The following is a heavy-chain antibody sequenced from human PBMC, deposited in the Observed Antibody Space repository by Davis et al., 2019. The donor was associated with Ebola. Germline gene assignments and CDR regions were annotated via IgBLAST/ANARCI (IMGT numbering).Heavy chain of an antibody. Sequence: SETLSLTCSVSGGSVGTDYWSCIRQSPGKGLVWIAFISNGGRTIYNPSLRGRVTISIDTSKNQFSLEVRSVTAADTAFYYCVRGSDAYKTGYWGQGTLVTVSS. CDR2: ISNGGRT. CDR1: GGSVGTDY. D-gene: IGHD5-24*01. J-gene: IGHJ4*02. V-gene: IGHV4-59*02. CDR3: VRGSDAYKTGY.